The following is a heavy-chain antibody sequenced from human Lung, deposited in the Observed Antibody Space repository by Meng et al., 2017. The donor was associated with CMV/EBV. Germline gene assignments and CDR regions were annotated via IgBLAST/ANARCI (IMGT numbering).Heavy chain of an antibody. CDR2: ISSRSSYI. CDR1: GFTFSSYS. D-gene: IGHD2-2*01. Sequence: SCAASGFTFSSYSINCVRQAPGKGLEWVSSISSRSSYIYYADSVKGRFTISRDNAKNSLYLQMNSLRAEDTAVYYCAREFCSSSSCYSPDAWGQGXTVTVSS. CDR3: AREFCSSSSCYSPDA. J-gene: IGHJ6*02. V-gene: IGHV3-21*01.